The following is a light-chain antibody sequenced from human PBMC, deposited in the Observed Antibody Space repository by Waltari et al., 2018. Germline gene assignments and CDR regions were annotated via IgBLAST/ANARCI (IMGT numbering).Light chain of an antibody. CDR3: QQYATTPRT. CDR1: QSVLYSPNNKNY. CDR2: WAS. J-gene: IGKJ2*02. Sequence: DIVMTQSPDSLAVSLGERATINCKSSQSVLYSPNNKNYLAWFQQKPGQPPKLLIYWASTRDSGVPDRFSGSGSVTDFTLTISSLQAEDVAIYYCQQYATTPRTFGQGTKLEIK. V-gene: IGKV4-1*01.